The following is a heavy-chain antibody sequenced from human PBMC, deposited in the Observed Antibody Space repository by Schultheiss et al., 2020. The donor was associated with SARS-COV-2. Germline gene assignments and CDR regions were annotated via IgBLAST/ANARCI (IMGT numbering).Heavy chain of an antibody. CDR2: ISSSGSTI. J-gene: IGHJ5*02. V-gene: IGHV3-48*03. CDR3: ARHGIAVAGTGWFDP. Sequence: GGSLRLSCAASGFTFSSYEMNWVRQAPGKGLEWVSYISSSGSTIYYADSVKGRFTISRDNAKNTLYLQMNSLRAEDTAVYYCARHGIAVAGTGWFDPWGQGTLVTVSS. CDR1: GFTFSSYE. D-gene: IGHD6-19*01.